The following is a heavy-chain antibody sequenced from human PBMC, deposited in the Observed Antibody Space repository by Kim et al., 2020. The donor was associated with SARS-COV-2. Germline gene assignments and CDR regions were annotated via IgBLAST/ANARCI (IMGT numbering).Heavy chain of an antibody. D-gene: IGHD3-3*01. CDR3: ARGVTYYDFWTLLESYYFDY. CDR2: IYYSGST. Sequence: SETLSLTCTVSGGSISSSSYYWGWIRQPPGKGLEWIGSIYYSGSTYYNPSLKSRVTISVDTSKNQFSLKLSSVTAADTAVYYCARGVTYYDFWTLLESYYFDYWGQGTLVTVSS. V-gene: IGHV4-39*01. CDR1: GGSISSSSYY. J-gene: IGHJ4*02.